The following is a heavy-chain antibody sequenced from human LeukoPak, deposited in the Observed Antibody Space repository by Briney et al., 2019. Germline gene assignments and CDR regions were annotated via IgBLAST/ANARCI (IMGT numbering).Heavy chain of an antibody. D-gene: IGHD3-3*01. CDR1: GFTFSSYA. CDR3: ARGAPLVWSDYSPDAFDI. CDR2: ISGSGGST. V-gene: IGHV3-23*01. Sequence: PGGSLRLSCAASGFTFSSYAMSWVRQAPGKGLEWVSAISGSGGSTYYADSVKGRFTISRDNSKNTLYLQLNSLRAEDTAVYYCARGAPLVWSDYSPDAFDIWGQGTMLTVSS. J-gene: IGHJ3*02.